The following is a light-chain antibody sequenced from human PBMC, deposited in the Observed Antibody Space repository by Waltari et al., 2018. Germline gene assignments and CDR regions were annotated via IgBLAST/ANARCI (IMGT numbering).Light chain of an antibody. J-gene: IGKJ1*01. CDR2: ENS. Sequence: DVVMTPTPLSLSVTPGQPASISCKSSQSLVHPDGMTYFYWFLQRPGQSPHLLISENSNRVSGVPDRFSGSGSGTDFTLHISRVEAEDVGVYYCMHAIQLPRTFGQGTRVEIK. V-gene: IGKV2-29*02. CDR1: QSLVHPDGMTY. CDR3: MHAIQLPRT.